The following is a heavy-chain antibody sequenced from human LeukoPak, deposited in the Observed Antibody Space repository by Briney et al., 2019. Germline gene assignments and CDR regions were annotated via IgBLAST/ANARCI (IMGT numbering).Heavy chain of an antibody. D-gene: IGHD2-8*01. J-gene: IGHJ3*02. CDR3: ARAEYCTNGVCYIWNAFDI. Sequence: ASVKVSCKASGGTFSSSAVSWVRQAPGQGLEWMGGIIPIFGTANYAQKLQGRVTMTTDTSTSTAYMELRSLRSDDTAVYYCARAEYCTNGVCYIWNAFDIWGQGTMVTVSS. CDR2: IIPIFGTA. V-gene: IGHV1-69*05. CDR1: GGTFSSSA.